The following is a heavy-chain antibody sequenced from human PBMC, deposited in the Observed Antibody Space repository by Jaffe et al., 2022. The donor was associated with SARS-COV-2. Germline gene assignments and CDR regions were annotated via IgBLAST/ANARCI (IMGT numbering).Heavy chain of an antibody. CDR1: GFVFDDYT. CDR2: ITWDGGST. D-gene: IGHD1-1*01. CDR3: AKNLEPEITAGLFGH. V-gene: IGHV3-43*01. Sequence: EVQLVESGGVVVQPGGSLRLSCAASGFVFDDYTMHWVRQTPERGLEWVSLITWDGGSTYYADSVKGRFTISRDNRKNSLFLQMNSLRTEDTALYYCAKNLEPEITAGLFGHWGQGTLVTVSS. J-gene: IGHJ4*02.